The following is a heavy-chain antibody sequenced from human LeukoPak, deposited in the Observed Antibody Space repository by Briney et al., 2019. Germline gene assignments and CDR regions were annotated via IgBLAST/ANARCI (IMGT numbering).Heavy chain of an antibody. CDR2: INPNSGGT. CDR1: GYTFTGYY. V-gene: IGHV1-2*02. J-gene: IGHJ4*02. D-gene: IGHD3-22*01. Sequence: ASVKVSCKASGYTFTGYYMHWVRQAPGQGLEWMGWINPNSGGTNYAQKFQGRVTMTRDTSISTAHMELSRLRSDDTAVYYCARGYDSSGYYPGWGQGTLVTVSS. CDR3: ARGYDSSGYYPG.